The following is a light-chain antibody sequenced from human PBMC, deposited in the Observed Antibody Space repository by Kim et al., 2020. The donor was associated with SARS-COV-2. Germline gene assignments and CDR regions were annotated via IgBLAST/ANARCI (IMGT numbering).Light chain of an antibody. CDR3: QAWDSSNVV. CDR2: QDS. V-gene: IGLV3-1*01. J-gene: IGLJ2*01. CDR1: RLGDKY. Sequence: VSPGQTASITCSGDRLGDKYACWYQQKPGQSPVLVIYQDSKRPSGIPERFSGSNSGNTATLTISGTQAMDEADYYCQAWDSSNVVFGGGTQLTVL.